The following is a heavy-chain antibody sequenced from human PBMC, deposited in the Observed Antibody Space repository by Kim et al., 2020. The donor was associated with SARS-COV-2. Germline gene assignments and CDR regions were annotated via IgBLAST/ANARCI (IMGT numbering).Heavy chain of an antibody. CDR3: ARERLYSRAGRPDAFDI. D-gene: IGHD6-13*01. Sequence: SVKVSCKASGGTFSSYAISWVRQAPGQGLEWMGRIIPILGIANYAQKFQGRVTITADKSTSTAYMELSSLRSEDTAVYYCARERLYSRAGRPDAFDIWGQGTMVTVSS. CDR1: GGTFSSYA. CDR2: IIPILGIA. J-gene: IGHJ3*02. V-gene: IGHV1-69*04.